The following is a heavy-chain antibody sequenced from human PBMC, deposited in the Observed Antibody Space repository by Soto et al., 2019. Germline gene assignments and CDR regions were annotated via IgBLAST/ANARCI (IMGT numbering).Heavy chain of an antibody. CDR3: ALGGYIYGRPFDF. J-gene: IGHJ4*02. V-gene: IGHV4-59*01. Sequence: KASETLSLTCIVSGASTINYHYSWIRQSPGKGLEWIGYVYHRGTTYYTPSLKSRVNMSVDTSTNEFYLNLKSVTAADTAVYYCALGGYIYGRPFDFWGQGTLVTVSS. CDR1: GASTINYH. D-gene: IGHD5-18*01. CDR2: VYHRGTT.